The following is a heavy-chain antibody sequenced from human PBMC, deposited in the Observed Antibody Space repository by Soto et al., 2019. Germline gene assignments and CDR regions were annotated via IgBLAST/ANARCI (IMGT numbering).Heavy chain of an antibody. Sequence: QVQLVESGGGVVQPGDSLRLSCAASGFMFSGYGMHWIRQAPGKGLEWVAVISHDGSEKYYGDSVKGRCTVSRDNSNNKLFLQIDRLRAEDTAVYYCAKLVGGVKAIGAPGDWLDPWGQGTLVTVSS. CDR1: GFMFSGYG. V-gene: IGHV3-30*18. CDR2: ISHDGSEK. CDR3: AKLVGGVKAIGAPGDWLDP. D-gene: IGHD2-15*01. J-gene: IGHJ5*02.